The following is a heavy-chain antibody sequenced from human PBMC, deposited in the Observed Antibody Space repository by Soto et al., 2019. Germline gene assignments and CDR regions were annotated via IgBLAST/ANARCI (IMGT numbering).Heavy chain of an antibody. V-gene: IGHV1-3*01. Sequence: GXSVKVSYKASGYTFTSYGIHWERQAPVQRLEWMGWINAANGDTKYSPKFQGRVTITRDTSASTAYMELSSLRSEDTAVYYCVRRNVSATGIDWFDPWGQGTLVTVYS. CDR2: INAANGDT. J-gene: IGHJ5*02. CDR3: VRRNVSATGIDWFDP. CDR1: GYTFTSYG. D-gene: IGHD6-13*01.